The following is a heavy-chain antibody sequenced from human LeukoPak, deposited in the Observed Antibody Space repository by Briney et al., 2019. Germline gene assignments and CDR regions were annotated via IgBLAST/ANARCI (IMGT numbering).Heavy chain of an antibody. J-gene: IGHJ6*03. Sequence: PGGSLRLSCAASGFTFSSYAMSWVRQAPGKGLEWVSAISGSGGSTYYADSVKGRFTISRDNSKNTLYLQMNSLRAEDTAVYYCAKDKGNYYYYYMDVWGKGTTVTVPS. CDR1: GFTFSSYA. CDR2: ISGSGGST. CDR3: AKDKGNYYYYYMDV. V-gene: IGHV3-23*01.